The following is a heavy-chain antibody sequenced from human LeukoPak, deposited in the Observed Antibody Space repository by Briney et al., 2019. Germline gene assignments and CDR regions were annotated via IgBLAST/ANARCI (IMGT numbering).Heavy chain of an antibody. CDR1: GFTSSSYV. Sequence: GGSLRLSCAASGFTSSSYVMNWVRQAPGKGLEWVSTISGSGINTYHADSVKGRFTISRDSSKNTLYLQMNSLRAEDTAVYYCAKGPYDSSGYPKYYFDYWGQGILVTVSS. D-gene: IGHD3-22*01. CDR3: AKGPYDSSGYPKYYFDY. CDR2: ISGSGINT. J-gene: IGHJ4*02. V-gene: IGHV3-23*01.